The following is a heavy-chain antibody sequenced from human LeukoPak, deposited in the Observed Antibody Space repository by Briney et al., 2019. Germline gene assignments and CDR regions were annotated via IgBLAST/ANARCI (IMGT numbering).Heavy chain of an antibody. Sequence: GGSLRLSCAASGFTFSSYAMSWVRQAPGKGLEWVSGIRGSGDKTYYTDSVKGRFTISRDNSKNTPFLQMNSLRAEDTAIYYCAKDAFYYDSSGYYDGGSFDYWGQGTLVTVSS. V-gene: IGHV3-23*01. CDR1: GFTFSSYA. J-gene: IGHJ4*02. D-gene: IGHD3-22*01. CDR3: AKDAFYYDSSGYYDGGSFDY. CDR2: IRGSGDKT.